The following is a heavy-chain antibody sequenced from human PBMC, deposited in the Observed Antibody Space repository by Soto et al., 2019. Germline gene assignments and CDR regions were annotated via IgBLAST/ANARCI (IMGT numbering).Heavy chain of an antibody. CDR1: GGTFSSYA. D-gene: IGHD1-20*01. Sequence: SVKVSCKASGGTFSSYAISWVRQAPGQGLEWMGGIIPIFGTADYAQKFQGRVTITADESTSTAYMELSSLRSEDTAVYYCARGFNWTDRRFDSWGQGTLVTVSS. CDR2: IIPIFGTA. J-gene: IGHJ4*02. V-gene: IGHV1-69*13. CDR3: ARGFNWTDRRFDS.